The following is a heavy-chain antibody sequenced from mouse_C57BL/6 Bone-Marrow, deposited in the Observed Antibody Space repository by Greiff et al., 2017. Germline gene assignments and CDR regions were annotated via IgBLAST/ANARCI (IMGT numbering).Heavy chain of an antibody. V-gene: IGHV3-6*01. Sequence: EVKVEESGPGLVKPSQSLSLTCSVTGYSITSGYYWNWIRQFPGNKLEWMGYISYDGSNNYNPSLKNRISITRDTSKNQFFLKLNSVTTEDTATDYCARAYGSPYYFDYWGQGTTLTVSS. CDR2: ISYDGSN. CDR3: ARAYGSPYYFDY. D-gene: IGHD1-1*01. J-gene: IGHJ2*01. CDR1: GYSITSGYY.